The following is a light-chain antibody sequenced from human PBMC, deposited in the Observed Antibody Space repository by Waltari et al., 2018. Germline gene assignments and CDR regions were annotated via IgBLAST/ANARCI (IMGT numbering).Light chain of an antibody. V-gene: IGKV3-20*01. CDR3: QHYVSLPVT. CDR1: QSVGRS. J-gene: IGKJ1*01. CDR2: GTS. Sequence: GRSSQSVGRSLAWYQQKPGQPPRLLIYGTSNRATGTPDRFSGGGSGTDFSLTISRLEPEDVAVYYCQHYVSLPVTFGQGTKVEIK.